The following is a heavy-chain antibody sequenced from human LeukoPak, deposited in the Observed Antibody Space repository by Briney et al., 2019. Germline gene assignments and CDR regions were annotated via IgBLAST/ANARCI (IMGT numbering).Heavy chain of an antibody. J-gene: IGHJ4*02. CDR3: AREGMGGYNYAA. CDR1: GGSISSGNW. D-gene: IGHD5-18*01. CDR2: IYHSGST. Sequence: ASETLSLTCAVSGGSISSGNWWTWVRQPPRKGLEWIGEIYHSGSTNYNPSLKSRVTISVDKSENQFSLKLSSVTAADTAFYYCAREGMGGYNYAAWGQGILVTVSS. V-gene: IGHV4-4*02.